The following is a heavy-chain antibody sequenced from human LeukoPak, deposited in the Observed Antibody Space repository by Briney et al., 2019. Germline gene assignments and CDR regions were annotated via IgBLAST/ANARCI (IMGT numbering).Heavy chain of an antibody. D-gene: IGHD6-19*01. V-gene: IGHV3-30-3*01. Sequence: GGSLRLSCAASGFTFSSYAMHWVRQAPGKGLEWVAVISYDGSNKYYADSVKGRFTISRDNSKNTLYLQMNSLRAEDTAVYYCATMLSIAVAGLSSFNKYWGQGTLVTVSS. J-gene: IGHJ4*02. CDR2: ISYDGSNK. CDR3: ATMLSIAVAGLSSFNKY. CDR1: GFTFSSYA.